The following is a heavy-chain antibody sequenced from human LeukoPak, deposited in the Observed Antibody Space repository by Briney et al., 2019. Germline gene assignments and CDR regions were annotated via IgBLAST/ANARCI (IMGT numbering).Heavy chain of an antibody. CDR2: IRNDGSNK. V-gene: IGHV3-30*02. CDR1: GFTFSTSG. D-gene: IGHD3-16*01. J-gene: IGHJ4*02. Sequence: GGSLRLSCAASGFTFSTSGMHWVRQAPGKGLEWVAFIRNDGSNKYYADSVKGRFTISRDNSKNTLYLQLNSLRAEDTAVYYCAASSHLDYWGQGTLVTVSS. CDR3: AASSHLDY.